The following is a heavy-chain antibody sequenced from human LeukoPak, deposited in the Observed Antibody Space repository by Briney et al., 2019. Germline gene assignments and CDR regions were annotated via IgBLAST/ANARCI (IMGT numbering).Heavy chain of an antibody. CDR1: GGSITAYY. CDR3: ARGRGSSSS. CDR2: IHYSGIT. J-gene: IGHJ5*02. V-gene: IGHV4-59*01. D-gene: IGHD6-13*01. Sequence: SETLSLACTVSGGSITAYYWNWIRQPPGKGLEWIGYIHYSGITVYNPSLESRVTTSVDTSKNQISLKLSSVTAADTAVYYCARGRGSSSSWGQGTLVTVSS.